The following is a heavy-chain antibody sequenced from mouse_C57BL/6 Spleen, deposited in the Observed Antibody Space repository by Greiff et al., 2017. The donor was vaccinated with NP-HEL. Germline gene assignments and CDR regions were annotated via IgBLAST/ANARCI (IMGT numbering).Heavy chain of an antibody. CDR1: GFTFSSYA. CDR2: ISDGGSYT. D-gene: IGHD2-5*01. Sequence: EVKLVESGGGLVKPGGSLKLSCAASGFTFSSYAMSWVRQTPEKRLEWVATISDGGSYTYYPDNVKGRFPISRDNAKNNLYLQMSHLKSEDTAMYYCARDYSNSLYYFDYWGQGTTLTVSS. J-gene: IGHJ2*01. CDR3: ARDYSNSLYYFDY. V-gene: IGHV5-4*01.